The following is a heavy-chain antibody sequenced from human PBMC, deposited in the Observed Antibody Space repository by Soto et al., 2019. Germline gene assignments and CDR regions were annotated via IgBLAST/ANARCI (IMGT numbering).Heavy chain of an antibody. J-gene: IGHJ4*02. D-gene: IGHD2-2*01. CDR2: ISNSGGST. CDR3: AKYCVTTSCYTRYFDS. CDR1: GFTFDSHE. Sequence: EVHLLESGGGLVQPGGSLRLSCAASGFTFDSHEMSWVRQAPGKGLEWVSTISNSGGSTYYADSVKGRFTVSRDNSKNTLYLQMSSLRAEDTALYYCAKYCVTTSCYTRYFDSWGQGTLVTVSS. V-gene: IGHV3-23*01.